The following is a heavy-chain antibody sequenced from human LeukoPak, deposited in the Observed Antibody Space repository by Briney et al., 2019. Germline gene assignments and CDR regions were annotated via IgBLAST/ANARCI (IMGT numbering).Heavy chain of an antibody. Sequence: PSETLSLTCAVYGGSFSGYYWSWIRQPPGKGLEWIGEINHSGSTNYNPSLKSRVTISVDTSKNQFSLKLSSVTAADTAVYYCARQTQWLVHADYWGQGTLVTVSS. CDR2: INHSGST. D-gene: IGHD6-19*01. J-gene: IGHJ4*02. CDR3: ARQTQWLVHADY. CDR1: GGSFSGYY. V-gene: IGHV4-34*01.